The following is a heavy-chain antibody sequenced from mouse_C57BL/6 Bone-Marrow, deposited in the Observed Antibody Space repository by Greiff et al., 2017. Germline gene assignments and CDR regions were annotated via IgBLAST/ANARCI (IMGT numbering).Heavy chain of an antibody. Sequence: EVHLVESGGGLVQPGESLKLSCESNEYEFPSHDMSWVRKTPEKRLELVAAINSDGGSTYYPDTMERRFIISRDNTKKTLYLQMSSLRSEDTALYYCARFYDYGVGAWFAYWGQGTLVTVSA. V-gene: IGHV5-2*01. J-gene: IGHJ3*01. D-gene: IGHD2-4*01. CDR1: EYEFPSHD. CDR3: ARFYDYGVGAWFAY. CDR2: INSDGGST.